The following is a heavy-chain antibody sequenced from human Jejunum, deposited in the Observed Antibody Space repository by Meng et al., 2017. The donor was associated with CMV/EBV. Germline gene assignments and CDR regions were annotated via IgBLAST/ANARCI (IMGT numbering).Heavy chain of an antibody. D-gene: IGHD1-14*01. CDR2: INPNSGGT. J-gene: IGHJ5*02. V-gene: IGHV1-2*02. Sequence: QVQLVQSGAEVKKPGASVKVSCKASGYTFTDYYIHWVRQAPGQGLEWMGWINPNSGGTEYAQKFQGRVTMTRDTSIITAYMELSRLRSDDTAVYYCARDLPGGTKGTWLDLWGQGTLVTVSS. CDR3: ARDLPGGTKGTWLDL. CDR1: GYTFTDYY.